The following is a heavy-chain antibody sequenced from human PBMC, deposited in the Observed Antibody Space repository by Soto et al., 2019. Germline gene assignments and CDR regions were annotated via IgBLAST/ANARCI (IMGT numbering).Heavy chain of an antibody. D-gene: IGHD6-25*01. CDR3: AREAAGILNWFDP. CDR2: IYHSGST. J-gene: IGHJ5*02. CDR1: GGSISSGGYY. V-gene: IGHV4-31*03. Sequence: QVQLQESGPGLVKPSQTLSLTCTVSGGSISSGGYYWSWIRQHPGKGLEWIGYIYHSGSTYYNPSLMSRVTISVDTAKNQFSMKVSSVTAADTAVYYCAREAAGILNWFDPWGQGTLVTVSS.